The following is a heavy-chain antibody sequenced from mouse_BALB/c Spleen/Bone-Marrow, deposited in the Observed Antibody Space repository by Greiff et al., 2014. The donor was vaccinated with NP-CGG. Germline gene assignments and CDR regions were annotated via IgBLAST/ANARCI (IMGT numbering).Heavy chain of an antibody. J-gene: IGHJ4*01. V-gene: IGHV1-26*01. D-gene: IGHD2-10*02. CDR2: INPYDGGT. CDR3: ARHGYGNYVAMDY. CDR1: GYSFTGYT. Sequence: LMESGASMKISCKASGYSFTGYTMNWVKQSHGKNLEWIGLINPYDGGTSYNQKFKGKATLTVDKSSSTAYMELLSLTSEDSAVYYCARHGYGNYVAMDYWGQGTSVTVSS.